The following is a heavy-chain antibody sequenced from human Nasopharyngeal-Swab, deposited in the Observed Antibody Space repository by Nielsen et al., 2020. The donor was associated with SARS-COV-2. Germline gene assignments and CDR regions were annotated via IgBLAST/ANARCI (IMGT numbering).Heavy chain of an antibody. CDR1: GGSISSSNW. CDR2: IYHSGST. Sequence: SETLSLTCAVSGGSISSSNWWSWVRQPPGKGLEWIGEIYHSGSTNYNPSLKSRVTISVDKSKNQSSLKLSSVTAADTAVYYCARSIVVPAAINAFDIWGQGTMVTVSS. CDR3: ARSIVVPAAINAFDI. D-gene: IGHD2-2*01. J-gene: IGHJ3*02. V-gene: IGHV4-4*02.